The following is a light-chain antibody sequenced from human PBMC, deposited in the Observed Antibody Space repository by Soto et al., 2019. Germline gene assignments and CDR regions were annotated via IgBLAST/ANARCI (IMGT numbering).Light chain of an antibody. CDR1: QSVSSN. Sequence: ETVMTQFPATLSVSPGERVTLSCRASQSVSSNLAWYQQKVGQAPRLLIYDASTRATGIPARFSGSGSGTELTLTISSLQSEDFAIYHCQHYNNWPRTFGQGTKVDIK. V-gene: IGKV3-15*01. CDR3: QHYNNWPRT. J-gene: IGKJ1*01. CDR2: DAS.